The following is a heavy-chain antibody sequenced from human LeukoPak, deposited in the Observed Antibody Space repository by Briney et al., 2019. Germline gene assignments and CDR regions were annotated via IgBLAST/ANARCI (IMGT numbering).Heavy chain of an antibody. V-gene: IGHV1-46*01. CDR1: GYTFTSYY. Sequence: ASVKVSCKASGYTFTSYYMHWVRQAPGQGLEWMGIINPSGGSTSYAQKFQGRVTMTRDMSTSTVYMELSSLRSEDTAVYYCARDRSKWELLTPHDAFDIWGQGTMVTVSS. CDR2: INPSGGST. J-gene: IGHJ3*02. CDR3: ARDRSKWELLTPHDAFDI. D-gene: IGHD1-26*01.